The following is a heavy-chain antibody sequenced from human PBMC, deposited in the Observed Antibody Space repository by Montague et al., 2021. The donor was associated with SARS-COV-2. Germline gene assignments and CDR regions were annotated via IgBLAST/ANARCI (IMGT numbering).Heavy chain of an antibody. CDR3: ARTEYNWNDWFDP. Sequence: SETLSLTCSVYGGTISRYYWSWIRQSTGKGLERIGYICHSGINDYKPSIKSRVTRSVDMSKNQFSLQRNSVTAADSAVYYCARTEYNWNDWFDPWGQGTLVSVSS. CDR1: GGTISRYY. V-gene: IGHV4-59*13. CDR2: ICHSGIN. J-gene: IGHJ5*02. D-gene: IGHD1-20*01.